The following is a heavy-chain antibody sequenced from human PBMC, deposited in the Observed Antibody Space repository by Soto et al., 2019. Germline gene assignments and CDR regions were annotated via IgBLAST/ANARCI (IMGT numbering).Heavy chain of an antibody. Sequence: QVQLVQSGAEVKKPGASVKVSCKASGYTFTSYGISWVRQAPGQGLEWMGWISAYNGNTKYAQKLQGRVTVTTDTSKSTAYMELRSLTSDDTAVYYCASDLTPGLVDHWGQGPLVTVSS. D-gene: IGHD3-9*01. V-gene: IGHV1-18*01. CDR1: GYTFTSYG. J-gene: IGHJ4*02. CDR2: ISAYNGNT. CDR3: ASDLTPGLVDH.